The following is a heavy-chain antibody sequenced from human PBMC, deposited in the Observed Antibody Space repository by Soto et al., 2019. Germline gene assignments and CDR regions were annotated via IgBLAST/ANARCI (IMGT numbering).Heavy chain of an antibody. CDR2: ISYDGSNK. D-gene: IGHD6-19*01. Sequence: QVQLVESGGGVVQPGRSLRLSCAASGFTFSSYGMHWVRQAPGKGLEWVAVISYDGSNKYYADSVKGRFTISRDNSKNTLYLQMNSLRAEDTAVYYCAKDKLPVSVAAPFDYWGQGTLVTVSS. CDR3: AKDKLPVSVAAPFDY. CDR1: GFTFSSYG. V-gene: IGHV3-30*18. J-gene: IGHJ4*02.